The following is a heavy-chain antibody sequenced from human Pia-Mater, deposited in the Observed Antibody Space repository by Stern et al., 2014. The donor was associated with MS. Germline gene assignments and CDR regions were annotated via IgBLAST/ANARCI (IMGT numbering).Heavy chain of an antibody. CDR1: GGTFNVYA. CDR3: ARDGRHTDNYGLDV. V-gene: IGHV1-69*01. Sequence: VQLVESGAEGKKPGSSVKVSCKASGGTFNVYAINWLRKAPGQGLEWMGGIIPIFGTANYAQKFQGRVTITADESTRTSSMQLSSLRYDDTAVYYCARDGRHTDNYGLDVWGQGTTVTVSS. CDR2: IIPIFGTA. D-gene: IGHD3-9*01. J-gene: IGHJ6*02.